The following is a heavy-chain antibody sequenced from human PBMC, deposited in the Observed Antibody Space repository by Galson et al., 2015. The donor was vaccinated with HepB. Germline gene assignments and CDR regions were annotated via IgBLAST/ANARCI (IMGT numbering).Heavy chain of an antibody. CDR2: ITSSSSYI. CDR3: VRDGRPDYYYESSGYFFWNPLDY. V-gene: IGHV3-21*01. CDR1: GFNFTNYW. Sequence: GSLRLSCAASGFNFTNYWMTWVRQAPGKGLEWVSSITSSSSYIFYADSVKGRFTISRDNAKNSLYLQMNSLRAEDTAVYYCVRDGRPDYYYESSGYFFWNPLDYWGQGTLVAVSS. J-gene: IGHJ4*02. D-gene: IGHD3-22*01.